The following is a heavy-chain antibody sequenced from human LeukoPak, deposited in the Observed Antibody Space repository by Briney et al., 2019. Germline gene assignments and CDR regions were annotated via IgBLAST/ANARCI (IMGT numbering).Heavy chain of an antibody. D-gene: IGHD6-13*01. J-gene: IGHJ4*02. CDR2: ISAYNGNT. Sequence: GASVKASCKASGYTFTGYYMHWVRQAPGQGLEWMGWISAYNGNTNYAQKLQGRVTMTTDTSTSTAYMELRSLRSDDTAVDYCARDSHSSPPRPAAKDYWGQGTLVTVSS. CDR3: ARDSHSSPPRPAAKDY. V-gene: IGHV1-18*04. CDR1: GYTFTGYY.